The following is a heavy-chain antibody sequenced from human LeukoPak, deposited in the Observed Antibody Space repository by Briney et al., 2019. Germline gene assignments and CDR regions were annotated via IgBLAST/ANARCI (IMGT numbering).Heavy chain of an antibody. V-gene: IGHV4-59*01. Sequence: SETLSPTCSLSGGSISSYYWSWIRQSPGKGLEWIGYIYYIGTTNYNPSLESRVAMSVDTSKNQFSLNLSSVTAADTAVYYCARYILPGYGVWGAFDIWGLGTMVTVSS. CDR2: IYYIGTT. D-gene: IGHD5/OR15-5a*01. CDR3: ARYILPGYGVWGAFDI. J-gene: IGHJ3*02. CDR1: GGSISSYY.